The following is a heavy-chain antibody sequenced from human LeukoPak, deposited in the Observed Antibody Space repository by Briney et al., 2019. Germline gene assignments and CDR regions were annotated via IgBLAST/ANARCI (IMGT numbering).Heavy chain of an antibody. CDR3: ARSRLHPIIFDY. Sequence: SETLTLTCAVPGWSFSGYYWSWIRQPPGKGLEWIGEINHSGSTNYNPSLKSRVTISVDASKNQFSLKLSSVTAADTAVYYCARSRLHPIIFDYWGQGALVTVSS. CDR2: INHSGST. D-gene: IGHD5-24*01. CDR1: GWSFSGYY. V-gene: IGHV4-34*01. J-gene: IGHJ4*02.